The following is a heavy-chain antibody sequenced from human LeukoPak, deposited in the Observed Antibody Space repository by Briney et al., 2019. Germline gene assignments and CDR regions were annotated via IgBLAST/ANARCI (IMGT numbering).Heavy chain of an antibody. CDR3: VRVGGYYFDY. J-gene: IGHJ4*02. CDR1: GFTFSSYR. V-gene: IGHV3-74*01. CDR2: ITADGSTT. D-gene: IGHD1-26*01. Sequence: GGSLRLSCAASGFTFSSYRMYWVRQAPGKGLVWVSRITADGSTTTYADSVKGRFTISRDNAKNTLYLQMNSLRAEDTAVYYCVRVGGYYFDYWGQGTLVTVSS.